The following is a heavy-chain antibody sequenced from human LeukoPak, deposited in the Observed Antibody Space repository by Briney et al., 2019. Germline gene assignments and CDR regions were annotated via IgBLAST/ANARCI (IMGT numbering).Heavy chain of an antibody. J-gene: IGHJ4*02. V-gene: IGHV5-51*01. Sequence: GESLKISCKGSGYSFTSYWIGWVRQMPGKGLEWMGIIYPDDSDTRYSPSFQGQVTISSDKSINTAYLQWSSLKASDTAMYYCACSRRDGYNLFDYWGQGTVVTVSS. D-gene: IGHD5-24*01. CDR1: GYSFTSYW. CDR3: ACSRRDGYNLFDY. CDR2: IYPDDSDT.